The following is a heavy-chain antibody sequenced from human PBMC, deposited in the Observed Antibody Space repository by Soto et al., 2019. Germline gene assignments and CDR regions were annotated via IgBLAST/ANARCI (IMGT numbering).Heavy chain of an antibody. CDR1: GGSISSYY. CDR3: ASFSRTGTPRYYTDF. Sequence: SETLSLTCTVSGGSISSYYWSWIRRPPGKGLEWIGYIYYSGSTYYNPSLKSRVTISVDTSKNQFSLRLTSMTAVDTAVYYCASFSRTGTPRYYTDFSGQGMLVSLSS. CDR2: IYYSGST. V-gene: IGHV4-59*01. D-gene: IGHD1-1*01. J-gene: IGHJ4*02.